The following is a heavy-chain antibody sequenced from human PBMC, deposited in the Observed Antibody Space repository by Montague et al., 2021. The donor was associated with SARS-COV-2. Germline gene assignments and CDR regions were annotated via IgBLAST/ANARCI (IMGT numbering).Heavy chain of an antibody. J-gene: IGHJ6*02. CDR1: GGSISGYY. V-gene: IGHV4-59*01. Sequence: SETLSLTCTVSGGSISGYYWSWIRQSPGKGLERIGYIYYSGSTKYNPFLESRVTVSVDRSKNQVPLKLSSVTPADTAVYYCARLLRSCSNGVCRTYYYYAMDVWGQGTTVTVSS. CDR2: IYYSGST. CDR3: ARLLRSCSNGVCRTYYYYAMDV. D-gene: IGHD2-8*01.